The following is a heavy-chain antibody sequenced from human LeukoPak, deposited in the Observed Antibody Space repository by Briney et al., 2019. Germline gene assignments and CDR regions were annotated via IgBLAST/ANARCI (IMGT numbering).Heavy chain of an antibody. Sequence: GGSLRLSCAASGFTFSSYSMNWVRQAPGKGLEWVSYISSSSSTIYYADSVKGRFTISRDNAKNSLYLQMNSLRAEDTAVYYCAKPKYSYGYGYFDYWGQGTLVTVSS. CDR3: AKPKYSYGYGYFDY. D-gene: IGHD5-18*01. CDR1: GFTFSSYS. V-gene: IGHV3-48*01. J-gene: IGHJ4*02. CDR2: ISSSSSTI.